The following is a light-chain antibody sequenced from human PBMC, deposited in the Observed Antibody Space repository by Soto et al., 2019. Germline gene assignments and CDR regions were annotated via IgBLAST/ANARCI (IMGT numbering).Light chain of an antibody. CDR1: SSDVGYYDY. Sequence: QSVLPQPHSASGFPGQSVTLSCTGTSSDVGYYDYVSWYQQHPGKAPKLVIYEVTKRPSGVPDRVSASKSGNTASLNVSGLRAEDEADYYCSSYAGSNNFVVGSGTK. V-gene: IGLV2-8*01. J-gene: IGLJ6*01. CDR2: EVT. CDR3: SSYAGSNNFV.